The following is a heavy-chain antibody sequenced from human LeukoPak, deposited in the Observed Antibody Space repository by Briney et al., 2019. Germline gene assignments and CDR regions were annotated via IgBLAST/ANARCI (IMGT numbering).Heavy chain of an antibody. J-gene: IGHJ3*02. V-gene: IGHV1-58*02. CDR3: AADDYAQDDAFDI. CDR1: GFTFTSSA. Sequence: SVKVSCKASGFTFTSSAMQWVRQARGQRPEWIGWIVVGSGNTNYAQKFQERVTITRDMSTSTAYMELSSLRSEDTAVYYCAADDYAQDDAFDIWGQGTMVTVSS. D-gene: IGHD4-17*01. CDR2: IVVGSGNT.